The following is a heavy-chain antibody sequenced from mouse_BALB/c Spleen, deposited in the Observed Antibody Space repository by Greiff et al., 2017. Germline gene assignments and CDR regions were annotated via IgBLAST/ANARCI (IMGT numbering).Heavy chain of an antibody. Sequence: VQLKESGGGLVQPGGSRKLSCAASGFTFSSFGMHWVRQAPEKGLEWVAYISSGSSTIYYADTVKGRFTISRDNPKNTLFLQMTSLRSEDTAMYYCARSDPWFAYWGQGTLGTVSA. J-gene: IGHJ3*01. V-gene: IGHV5-17*02. CDR1: GFTFSSFG. CDR3: ARSDPWFAY. CDR2: ISSGSSTI.